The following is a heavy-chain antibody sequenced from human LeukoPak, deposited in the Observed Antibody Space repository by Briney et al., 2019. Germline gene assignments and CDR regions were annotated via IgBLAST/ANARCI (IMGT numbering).Heavy chain of an antibody. CDR2: INHSGST. CDR1: GGSFSGYY. CDR3: ARERLGYSPSTKDWFDP. V-gene: IGHV4-34*01. Sequence: PSETLSLTCAVYGGSFSGYYWSWIRQPPGKGLEWIGEINHSGSTNYNPSLKSRVTISVDTSKNQFSLKLSSVTAADTAVYYCARERLGYSPSTKDWFDPWGQGTLVTVSS. D-gene: IGHD5-12*01. J-gene: IGHJ5*02.